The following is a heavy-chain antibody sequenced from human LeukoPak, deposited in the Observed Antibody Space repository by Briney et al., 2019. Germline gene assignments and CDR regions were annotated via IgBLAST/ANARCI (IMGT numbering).Heavy chain of an antibody. CDR2: MSISGIT. D-gene: IGHD1-26*01. J-gene: IGHJ2*01. V-gene: IGHV3-23*01. Sequence: AGGSLRLSCAASGFTFTKYAMTWVSQAPGKGLEWVSLMSISGITYYADSVKGRFTISRDTSKNTLYLQMNRLRAEDTAAYYCSKDLIRSGTYNWHFDLWGRGTLVTVSS. CDR1: GFTFTKYA. CDR3: SKDLIRSGTYNWHFDL.